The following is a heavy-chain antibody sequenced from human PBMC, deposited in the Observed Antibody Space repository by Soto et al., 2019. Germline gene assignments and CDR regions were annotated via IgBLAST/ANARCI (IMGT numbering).Heavy chain of an antibody. Sequence: GASVKVSCKASGYTFTSYDINWVRQATGQGLEGMGWMNPNSGNTGYAQKFQGRVTMTRNTSISTAYMELSSLRSEDTAVYYCATSPLYDFWSGYSPYYSYYYYMDVWGKGTTVTVSS. V-gene: IGHV1-8*01. J-gene: IGHJ6*03. D-gene: IGHD3-3*01. CDR3: ATSPLYDFWSGYSPYYSYYYYMDV. CDR1: GYTFTSYD. CDR2: MNPNSGNT.